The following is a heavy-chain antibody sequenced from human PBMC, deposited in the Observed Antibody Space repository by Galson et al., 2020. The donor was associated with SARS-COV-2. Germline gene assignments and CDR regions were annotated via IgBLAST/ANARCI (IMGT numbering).Heavy chain of an antibody. CDR3: AKDQGNDYGDQLDY. J-gene: IGHJ4*02. CDR1: GFTFSRYA. CDR2: DTAGGSIT. D-gene: IGHD4-17*01. V-gene: IGHV3-23*01. Sequence: GESLKISCAGSGFTFSRYAMSWVRQVPGKGLEWVSSDTAGGSITYHADTVKGRFTISRDNSKNTLYLQMNSLRVEDTALYYCAKDQGNDYGDQLDYWGQGTLVSVSS.